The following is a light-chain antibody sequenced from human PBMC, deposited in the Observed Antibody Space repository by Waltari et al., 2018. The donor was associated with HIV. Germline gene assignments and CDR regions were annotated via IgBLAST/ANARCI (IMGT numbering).Light chain of an antibody. V-gene: IGLV3-19*01. CDR1: GLRNYN. CDR2: GKD. CDR3: NSRDISGSHLV. J-gene: IGLJ3*02. Sequence: SSDLTQVPAVSVALGETVRITCQGGGLRNYNASWYQQKPGQAPRVVIYGKDIRPSWIPDRFSASSSGNTASLIITGAQADDEGDYYCNSRDISGSHLVFGGGTRLTVL.